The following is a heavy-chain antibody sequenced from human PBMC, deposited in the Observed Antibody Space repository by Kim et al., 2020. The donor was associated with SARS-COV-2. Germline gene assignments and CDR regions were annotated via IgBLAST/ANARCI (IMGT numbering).Heavy chain of an antibody. Sequence: GGSLRLSCAASGFTFDDYAMHWVRQDPGKGLEWIYFISGDGDSTYFADSVKGRFTVSRNNSKNSLYLQMTSLRPEDTAVYYCAKDLGCSDGPCYPHLHHWGRGTLLIVSP. CDR1: GFTFDDYA. J-gene: IGHJ1*01. D-gene: IGHD2-15*01. CDR2: ISGDGDST. V-gene: IGHV3-43*02. CDR3: AKDLGCSDGPCYPHLHH.